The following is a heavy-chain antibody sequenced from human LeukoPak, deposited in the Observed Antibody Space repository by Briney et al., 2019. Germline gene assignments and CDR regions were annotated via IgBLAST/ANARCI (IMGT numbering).Heavy chain of an antibody. J-gene: IGHJ3*02. D-gene: IGHD3-10*01. CDR2: ISYTGST. CDR1: GGSISSDY. Sequence: SETLSLTCTVSGGSISSDYWSWIRQPPGKGLEWLGYISYTGSTNYNPSVKSRVTISGDTSKKQFSPRLSSVTAADSAVYYCARQGTYGSAPFDIWGQGTMVTVSS. V-gene: IGHV4-59*08. CDR3: ARQGTYGSAPFDI.